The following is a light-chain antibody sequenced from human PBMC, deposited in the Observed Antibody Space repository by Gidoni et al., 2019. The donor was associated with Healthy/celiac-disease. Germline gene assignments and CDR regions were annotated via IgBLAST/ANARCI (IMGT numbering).Light chain of an antibody. CDR2: DAS. J-gene: IGKJ4*01. CDR1: QDISNY. V-gene: IGKV1-33*01. Sequence: DIQMTPSPSSLSASVGDRVTITWQASQDISNYLNWYQQKTGKDPKLLIYDASSLERGVPSRFSGSGSGTDFTFTISSLQPEDIATYYCQQYDNLPLTFGGGTKVEIK. CDR3: QQYDNLPLT.